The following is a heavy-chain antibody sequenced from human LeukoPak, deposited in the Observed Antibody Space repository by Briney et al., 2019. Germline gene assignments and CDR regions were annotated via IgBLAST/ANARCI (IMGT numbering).Heavy chain of an antibody. J-gene: IGHJ4*02. V-gene: IGHV1-2*02. Sequence: ASVKVSCKASGYTFTGYYMHWVRQAPRQGLEWMGWINPNSGGTNYAQKFQGRVTMTRDTSISTAYMELSRLRSDDTAVYYCARDRGLERRWSDYWRQGTLVTVSS. CDR1: GYTFTGYY. CDR2: INPNSGGT. D-gene: IGHD1-1*01. CDR3: ARDRGLERRWSDY.